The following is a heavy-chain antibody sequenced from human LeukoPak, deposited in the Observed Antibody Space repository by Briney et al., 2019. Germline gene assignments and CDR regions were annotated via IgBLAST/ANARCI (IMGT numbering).Heavy chain of an antibody. J-gene: IGHJ4*02. V-gene: IGHV3-23*01. CDR3: APRGYPTVFHY. CDR1: GFAFSSYA. CDR2: IGGSGSTT. Sequence: GGSLRLSCAASGFAFSSYAMSWVRQAPGKGLQWVSAIGGSGSTTYYADSVKGRFTISRDNSKNTVLLQMNSLRAGDTAVYYCAPRGYPTVFHYWGQGTLVTVSS. D-gene: IGHD3-10*01.